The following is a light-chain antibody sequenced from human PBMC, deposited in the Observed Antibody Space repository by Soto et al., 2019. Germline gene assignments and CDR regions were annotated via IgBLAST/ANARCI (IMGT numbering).Light chain of an antibody. CDR1: SGDIGGYNY. CDR3: SSYTTAYFYV. V-gene: IGLV2-14*01. CDR2: EVT. Sequence: QSALTQPASVSGSPGQSITISCTGTSGDIGGYNYVSWYQQHPGKAPKLLISEVTNRPSGVSNRFSGSKSDYTASLTISGLQAEDEGDYYCSSYTTAYFYVFGTGTKVTVL. J-gene: IGLJ1*01.